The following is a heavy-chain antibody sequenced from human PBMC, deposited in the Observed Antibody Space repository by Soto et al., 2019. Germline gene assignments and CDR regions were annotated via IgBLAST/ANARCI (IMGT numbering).Heavy chain of an antibody. CDR2: ISGSGGST. J-gene: IGHJ4*02. CDR1: GFTFSSYA. Sequence: PGGSLRLSCAASGFTFSSYAMSWVRQAPGKGLEWVSAISGSGGSTYYADSVKGRFTISRDNSKNTLYLQMNSLRAEDTAVYYCGKHHRGGSCRIFDSWGQGTLVTVSS. CDR3: GKHHRGGSCRIFDS. V-gene: IGHV3-23*01. D-gene: IGHD2-15*01.